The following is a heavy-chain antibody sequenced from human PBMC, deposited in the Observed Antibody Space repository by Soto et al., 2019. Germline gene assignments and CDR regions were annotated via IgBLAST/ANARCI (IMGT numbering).Heavy chain of an antibody. J-gene: IGHJ6*02. CDR2: MSYDGSNN. CDR3: ARDKTTVKTYYYYDMDV. V-gene: IGHV3-30*16. D-gene: IGHD4-4*01. Sequence: PEQTLRLSWAASGISFSSYAMHWVRHHPGKGRKWVAVMSYDGSNNYYADSVKRRFTISRDNPKNTLYMKMNSLRAEDTAVYYCARDKTTVKTYYYYDMDVWGQGTTVTVSS. CDR1: GISFSSYA.